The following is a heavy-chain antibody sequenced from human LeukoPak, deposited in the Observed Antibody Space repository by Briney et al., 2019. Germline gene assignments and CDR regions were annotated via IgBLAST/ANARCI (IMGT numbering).Heavy chain of an antibody. J-gene: IGHJ4*02. CDR3: ATETRPTDY. CDR2: IASDGYT. V-gene: IGHV3-23*01. Sequence: GGSLRLSCLATGFAFSSHGMTWVRQPPGKGLEWVSAIASDGYTHYADSVRGRFIISRDNSKHTMYLHMNNVRVHDTALYSCATETRPTDYWGQGTMVTVSS. CDR1: GFAFSSHG. D-gene: IGHD1-14*01.